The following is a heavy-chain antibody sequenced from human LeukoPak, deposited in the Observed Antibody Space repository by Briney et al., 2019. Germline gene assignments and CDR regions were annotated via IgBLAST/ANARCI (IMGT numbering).Heavy chain of an antibody. J-gene: IGHJ4*02. CDR3: AKIYYYDSSGYYYRSFYFDY. Sequence: PGGSLRLSCAACGFTFSSYAMSWVGQAPGRGLEGVSAISGSGGSTYYADSVKGRFTISRDNSKNTLYLQMNSRRAEDTAVYYCAKIYYYDSSGYYYRSFYFDYWGQGTLVTVSS. D-gene: IGHD3-22*01. V-gene: IGHV3-23*01. CDR1: GFTFSSYA. CDR2: ISGSGGST.